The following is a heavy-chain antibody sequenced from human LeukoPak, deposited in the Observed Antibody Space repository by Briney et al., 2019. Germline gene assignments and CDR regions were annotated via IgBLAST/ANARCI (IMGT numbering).Heavy chain of an antibody. D-gene: IGHD1-26*01. CDR2: VSSSSTYI. J-gene: IGHJ4*02. V-gene: IGHV3-21*01. CDR3: ARGGRIVGATTGSIDY. CDR1: GFTFNAYS. Sequence: GGSLRLSCAASGFTFNAYSMNWVRQAPGKGLEWVSSVSSSSTYIYYADSVKGRFTISRDHAKNSLYLQMNSLRAEDAAVYYGARGGRIVGATTGSIDYWGQGTLVTVSS.